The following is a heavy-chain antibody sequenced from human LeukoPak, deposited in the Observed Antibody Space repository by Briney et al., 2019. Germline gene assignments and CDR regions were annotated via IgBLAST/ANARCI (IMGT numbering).Heavy chain of an antibody. CDR3: ARQACSGGSCYYHYYYYTDV. CDR1: GYSISSGYY. D-gene: IGHD2-15*01. V-gene: IGHV4-38-2*01. Sequence: SETLSLTCAVSGYSISSGYYWGWIRQPPGKGLEWIGSIYHSGSTYYNPSLKSRVTISVDTSKNQFSLKLSSVTAADTAVYYCARQACSGGSCYYHYYYYTDVWGKGTTVTVSS. CDR2: IYHSGST. J-gene: IGHJ6*03.